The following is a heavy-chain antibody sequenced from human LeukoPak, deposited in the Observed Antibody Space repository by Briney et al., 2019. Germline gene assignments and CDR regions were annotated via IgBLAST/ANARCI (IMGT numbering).Heavy chain of an antibody. CDR3: ATGPIGYCSSTSCSDY. Sequence: ASVKVSCKVSGYTLTELSMHWVRQAPGKGLEWMGGFDPEDGETIYAQKFQGRVTMTEDTSTDTAYMELSSLRSEDTAVYYCATGPIGYCSSTSCSDYWGQGTLVTFSS. D-gene: IGHD2-2*01. J-gene: IGHJ4*02. V-gene: IGHV1-24*01. CDR1: GYTLTELS. CDR2: FDPEDGET.